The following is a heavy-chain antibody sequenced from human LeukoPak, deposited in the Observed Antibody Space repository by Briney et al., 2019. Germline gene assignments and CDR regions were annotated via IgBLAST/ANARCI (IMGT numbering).Heavy chain of an antibody. D-gene: IGHD1-26*01. CDR1: GFTFSSYS. Sequence: TGGSLRLSCAASGFTFSSYSMSWVRQPPGKGLEWVSAISGSGGTNYYADSVKRRFTISRDNSKNTLYLQMKSQRDEDTAIYYCAKDGEWGVLVGNYYFDYWGQGTLVTVSS. J-gene: IGHJ4*02. V-gene: IGHV3-23*01. CDR3: AKDGEWGVLVGNYYFDY. CDR2: ISGSGGTN.